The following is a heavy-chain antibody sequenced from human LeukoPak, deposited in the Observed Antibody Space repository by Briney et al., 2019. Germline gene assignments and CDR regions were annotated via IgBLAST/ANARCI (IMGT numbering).Heavy chain of an antibody. CDR2: IYYSGGT. Sequence: SETLSLTCTVSGGSISSYYWSWIRQPPGKGLEWIGYIYYSGGTNYNPSLKSRVTISVDTSKNQFSLKLSSVTAADTAVYYCARHKGYYDILTGDYWGQGTLVTVSS. CDR1: GGSISSYY. CDR3: ARHKGYYDILTGDY. V-gene: IGHV4-59*01. J-gene: IGHJ4*02. D-gene: IGHD3-9*01.